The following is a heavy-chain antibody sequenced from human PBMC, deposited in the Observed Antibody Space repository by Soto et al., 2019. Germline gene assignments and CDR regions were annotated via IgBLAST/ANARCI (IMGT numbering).Heavy chain of an antibody. CDR1: GYSFTSYW. D-gene: IGHD6-6*01. CDR2: IYPGDSDT. J-gene: IGHJ6*02. V-gene: IGHV5-51*01. CDR3: ARCGRYSSSPKSYYYYYGMDV. Sequence: GESLKISCNGSGYSFTSYWIGWVRQMPGKGLEWMGIIYPGDSDTRYSPSFQGQVTISADKSISTAYLQWSSLKASDTAMYYCARCGRYSSSPKSYYYYYGMDVWGQGTTVTVSS.